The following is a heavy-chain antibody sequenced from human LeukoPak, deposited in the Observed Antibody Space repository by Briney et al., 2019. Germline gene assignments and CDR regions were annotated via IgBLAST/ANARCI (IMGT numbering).Heavy chain of an antibody. CDR1: GYTFSNFG. CDR2: ISAYNGDT. D-gene: IGHD1-26*01. CDR3: ARSGDGNWFDP. J-gene: IGHJ5*02. Sequence: GASVKVSCKASGYTFSNFGMSWVRQAPGQGLERMGWISAYNGDTNYAQKLQGRVTMTTDTSTSTAYMELRSLTSDDTAVYYCARSGDGNWFDPWGQGTLVTVSS. V-gene: IGHV1-18*01.